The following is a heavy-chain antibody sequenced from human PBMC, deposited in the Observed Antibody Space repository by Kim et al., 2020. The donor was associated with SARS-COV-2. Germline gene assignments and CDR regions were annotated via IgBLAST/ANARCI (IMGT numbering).Heavy chain of an antibody. D-gene: IGHD1-1*01. Sequence: SETLSLTCAVYGGSFSGYYWSWIRQPPGKGLEWIGEINHSGSTNYNPSLKSRVTISVDTSKNQFSLKLSSVTAADTAVYYCARGPVLSGYGYWGQGTLVT. CDR3: ARGPVLSGYGY. CDR2: INHSGST. J-gene: IGHJ4*02. CDR1: GGSFSGYY. V-gene: IGHV4-34*01.